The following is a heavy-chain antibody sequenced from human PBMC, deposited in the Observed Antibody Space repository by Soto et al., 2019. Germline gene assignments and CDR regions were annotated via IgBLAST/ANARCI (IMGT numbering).Heavy chain of an antibody. CDR3: ARHSLALRKNNWFDP. D-gene: IGHD3-3*02. J-gene: IGHJ5*02. V-gene: IGHV4-39*01. CDR1: GDSIISSDFY. CDR2: IFYLGSS. Sequence: SETLSLTCTVSGDSIISSDFYWGWVRQPPGKGLEWIGSIFYLGSSYYNPSLKSRVTMSVDTSKNQFSLRLRSVTAADTALYFCARHSLALRKNNWFDPWGQGIMVPVSS.